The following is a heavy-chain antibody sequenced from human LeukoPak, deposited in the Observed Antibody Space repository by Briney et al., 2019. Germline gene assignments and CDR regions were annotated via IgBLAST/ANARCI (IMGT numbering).Heavy chain of an antibody. CDR3: AKDTQTDYYDSSGYFDY. V-gene: IGHV3-9*01. D-gene: IGHD3-22*01. J-gene: IGHJ4*02. Sequence: PGGSLRLSCAASGFTFDDYAMHWVRQAPGKGPEWVSGISWNSGSIGYADSVKGRFTISRDNAKNPLYLQMNSLRAEDTALYYCAKDTQTDYYDSSGYFDYWGQGTLVTVSS. CDR2: ISWNSGSI. CDR1: GFTFDDYA.